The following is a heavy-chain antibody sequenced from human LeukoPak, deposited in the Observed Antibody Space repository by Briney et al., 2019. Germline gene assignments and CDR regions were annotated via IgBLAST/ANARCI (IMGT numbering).Heavy chain of an antibody. CDR1: GFTFSSYS. J-gene: IGHJ6*01. CDR3: AKMKGHPLPKYYMDV. V-gene: IGHV3-23*01. CDR2: ISGSGDNT. D-gene: IGHD1-26*01. Sequence: GGSLRLSCAASGFTFSSYSMSWVRRTPGKGLEWVSGISGSGDNTLYADSVKGRFTISRDNSKNTLYLEMNSLRAEDTAIYYCAKMKGHPLPKYYMDVWGQGTTVTVSS.